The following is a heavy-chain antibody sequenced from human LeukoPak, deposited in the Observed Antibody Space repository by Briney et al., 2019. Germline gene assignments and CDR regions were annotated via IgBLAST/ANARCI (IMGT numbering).Heavy chain of an antibody. CDR1: GFTCSSHW. Sequence: GGSLRLSCAASGFTCSSHWMYWVRQDPEKGLVWVSRINGDGSTTTYADSVKGRFTISRDNAKTTLYLQMNSLRAEDTAVYYCSTYRWGDPFEFWGQGALVTVSS. V-gene: IGHV3-74*03. J-gene: IGHJ4*02. CDR2: INGDGSTT. D-gene: IGHD3-16*01. CDR3: STYRWGDPFEF.